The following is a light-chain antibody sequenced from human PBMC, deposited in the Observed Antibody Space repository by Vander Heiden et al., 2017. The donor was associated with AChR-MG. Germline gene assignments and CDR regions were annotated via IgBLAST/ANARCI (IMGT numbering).Light chain of an antibody. CDR3: YSATDDQAV. J-gene: IGLJ1*01. CDR1: IVAKKY. CDR2: KDT. V-gene: IGLV3-27*01. Sequence: SYELTQPSSVSVSPGQTARITCSGDIVAKKYVRWFQHKSGQAPLLIIYKDTERPSGIPERFSGSSSGTTVTLTISGAQVEDEADYFCYSATDDQAVFGTGTKVTVL.